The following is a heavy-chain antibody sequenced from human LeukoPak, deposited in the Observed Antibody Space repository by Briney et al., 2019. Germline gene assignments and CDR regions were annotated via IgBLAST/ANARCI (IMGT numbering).Heavy chain of an antibody. CDR3: ARDLPTYYSNYDRWYFDL. Sequence: SETLSLTCAVSGGSISSSNWWSWVRQPPGKGLEWIGEIYHSGSTNYNPSLKSRVTISVDKSKNQFSLKLSSVTAADTAVYYCARDLPTYYSNYDRWYFDLWGRGTLVTVSS. J-gene: IGHJ2*01. CDR2: IYHSGST. V-gene: IGHV4-4*02. CDR1: GGSISSSNW. D-gene: IGHD4-11*01.